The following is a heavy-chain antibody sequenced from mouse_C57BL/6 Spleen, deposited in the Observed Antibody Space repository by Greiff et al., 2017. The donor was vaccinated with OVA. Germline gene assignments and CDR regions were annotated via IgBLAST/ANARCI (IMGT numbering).Heavy chain of an antibody. CDR3: ARTGYDGAMDY. D-gene: IGHD2-2*01. CDR1: GYTFTSYW. V-gene: IGHV1-52*01. CDR2: IDPSDSET. Sequence: QVQLQQPGAELVRPGSSVTLSCKASGYTFTSYWMHWVKQRPIQGLEWIGNIDPSDSETHYNQKFKDKATVTVDKSSSTAYMQLSSLTSEDSAVYYCARTGYDGAMDYRGQGTSVTGSS. J-gene: IGHJ4*01.